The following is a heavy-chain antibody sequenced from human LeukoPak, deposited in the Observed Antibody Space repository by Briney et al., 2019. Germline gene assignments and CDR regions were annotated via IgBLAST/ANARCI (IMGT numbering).Heavy chain of an antibody. CDR2: IVGSSST. D-gene: IGHD3-3*01. Sequence: GGSLRLSCAASGFTFSNFAMTWVRQAPGKGLEWVSSIVGSSSTYYADSLKGRFTISRDNAKNSLYLQMNSLRAEDTAVYYCAKIGAGSSRDYWGQGTLVTVSS. CDR3: AKIGAGSSRDY. V-gene: IGHV3-21*01. CDR1: GFTFSNFA. J-gene: IGHJ4*02.